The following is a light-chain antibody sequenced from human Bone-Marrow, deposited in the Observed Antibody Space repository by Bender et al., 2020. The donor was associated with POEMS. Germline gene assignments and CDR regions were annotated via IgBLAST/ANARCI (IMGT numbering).Light chain of an antibody. V-gene: IGLV2-14*02. CDR1: SSDVGSYSL. Sequence: QSTLTQPASVSGSPGQSVTISCTGTSSDVGSYSLVSLYQQHPGTAPKLIIYDSNKRPSGVSNRFSGSKSGNTASLTISGLQAEDEADYYCSSYIYRTSLVFGGGTKLTVL. J-gene: IGLJ2*01. CDR3: SSYIYRTSLV. CDR2: DSN.